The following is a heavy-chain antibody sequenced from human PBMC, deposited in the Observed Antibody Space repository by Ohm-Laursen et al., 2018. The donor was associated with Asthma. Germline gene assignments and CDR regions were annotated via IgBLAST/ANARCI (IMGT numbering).Heavy chain of an antibody. V-gene: IGHV3-21*01. CDR1: GFTFSSYS. J-gene: IGHJ4*02. CDR2: ISSSSSYI. CDR3: ARDLQASYYDSSGYQI. D-gene: IGHD3-22*01. Sequence: SLRLSCSASGFTFSSYSMNWVRQAPGKGLEWVSSISSSSSYIYYADSVKGRFTISRDNAKNSLYLQMNSLRAEDTAVYYCARDLQASYYDSSGYQIWGQGTLVTVS.